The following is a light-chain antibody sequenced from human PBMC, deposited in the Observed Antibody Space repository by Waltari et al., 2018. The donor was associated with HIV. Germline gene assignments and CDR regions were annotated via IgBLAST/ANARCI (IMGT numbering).Light chain of an antibody. CDR3: QQYGSSPRT. V-gene: IGKV3-20*01. Sequence: SLSPGERATLSCRASQSVSSSYLAWYQQKPGQAPRLLIYGASSRATGIPDRFSGSGSGTDFTLTISRLEPEDFVVYYCQQYGSSPRTFGQGTKVEIK. CDR2: GAS. CDR1: QSVSSSY. J-gene: IGKJ1*01.